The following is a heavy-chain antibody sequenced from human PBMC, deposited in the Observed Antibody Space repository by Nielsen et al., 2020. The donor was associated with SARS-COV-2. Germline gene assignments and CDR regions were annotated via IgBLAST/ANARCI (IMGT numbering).Heavy chain of an antibody. V-gene: IGHV4-59*01. D-gene: IGHD5-18*01. Sequence: SETLSLTCTVSGGSISSYYWSWIRQPPGKGLEWIGYIYYSGSTNYNPSLKSRVTISVDTSKNQFSLKLSSVTAADTAVYYCARVSRIQLWPYYFDYWGRGTLVTVSS. J-gene: IGHJ4*02. CDR2: IYYSGST. CDR3: ARVSRIQLWPYYFDY. CDR1: GGSISSYY.